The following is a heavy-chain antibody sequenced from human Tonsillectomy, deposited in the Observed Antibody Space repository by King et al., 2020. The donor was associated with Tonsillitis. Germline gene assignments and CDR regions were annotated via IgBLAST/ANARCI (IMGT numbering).Heavy chain of an antibody. CDR1: GFTFSNYD. J-gene: IGHJ4*02. CDR3: ARDGPSSLDY. V-gene: IGHV3-33*08. CDR2: IWYDGINE. Sequence: QLVQSGGGVVQPGRSLRLSCVASGFTFSNYDMHWVRQAPGKGLEWVAFIWYDGINEYFADSVKGRFSISRDNSKNTLYLQIDSLRAEDTAVYYCARDGPSSLDYRGQGTLATVSS. D-gene: IGHD6-6*01.